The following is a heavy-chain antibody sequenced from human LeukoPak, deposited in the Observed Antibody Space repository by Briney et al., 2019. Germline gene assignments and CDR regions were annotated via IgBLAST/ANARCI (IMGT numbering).Heavy chain of an antibody. CDR1: GYSFTSYW. CDR2: IYPGDSDT. D-gene: IGHD3-9*01. V-gene: IGHV5-51*01. Sequence: KAGESLKISCKGSGYSFTSYWIGWVRQMPGKGLEWMGIIYPGDSDTRYSPSFQGQVTISADKSISTAYLQWSNLKASDTAMYYCARLDYDILTGYYNVIGWFDPWGQGTLVTVSS. CDR3: ARLDYDILTGYYNVIGWFDP. J-gene: IGHJ5*02.